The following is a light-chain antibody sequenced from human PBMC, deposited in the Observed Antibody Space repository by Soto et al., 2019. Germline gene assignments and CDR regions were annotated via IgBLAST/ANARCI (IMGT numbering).Light chain of an antibody. CDR3: LQDYNCPLT. Sequence: IQMTQSPYSLSASVGDRVTITCRASQGIRNDLGWYQQKPGEAPKLLIYAASSLQSGVPSRFSGSGFGTDFTLTISSLQPEDFATYYCLQDYNCPLTFGGGTKVDI. J-gene: IGKJ4*01. V-gene: IGKV1-6*01. CDR2: AAS. CDR1: QGIRND.